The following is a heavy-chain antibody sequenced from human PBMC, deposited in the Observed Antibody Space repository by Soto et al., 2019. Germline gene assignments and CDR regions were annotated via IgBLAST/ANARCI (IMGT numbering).Heavy chain of an antibody. CDR2: MNPNSGNT. D-gene: IGHD3-10*01. J-gene: IGHJ5*01. CDR1: GYTFNNYD. CDR3: TRAYGAETFDF. Sequence: ASVKVSCKASGYTFNNYDIHWVRQAPGHGLEWMGWMNPNSGNTGYAQNFRGRVTMTQNTAIGTAYMELSSLRSDDTATYYCTRAYGAETFDFWGQGTPVPASP. V-gene: IGHV1-8*02.